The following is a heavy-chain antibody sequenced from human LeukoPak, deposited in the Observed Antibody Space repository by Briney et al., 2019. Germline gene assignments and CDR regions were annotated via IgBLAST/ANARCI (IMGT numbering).Heavy chain of an antibody. CDR2: ISSSSSYI. V-gene: IGHV3-21*01. Sequence: PGGSLRLSCAASGFTFSSHSMNWVRQAPGKGLEWVSSISSSSSYIYYADSVKGRFTISRDNAKNSLYLQMNSLRAEDTAVYYCARGLYDILTGYSPYLDNYWGQGTLVTVSS. CDR3: ARGLYDILTGYSPYLDNY. D-gene: IGHD3-9*01. J-gene: IGHJ4*02. CDR1: GFTFSSHS.